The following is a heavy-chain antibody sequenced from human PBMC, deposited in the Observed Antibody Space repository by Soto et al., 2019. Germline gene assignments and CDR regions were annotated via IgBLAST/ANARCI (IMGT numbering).Heavy chain of an antibody. D-gene: IGHD2-2*01. Sequence: SETLSLTCAVYGGSFSGYYWSWIRQPPGKGLEWIGEINHSGSTNYNPSLKSRVAISVDTSKNQFSLKLSSVTAADTAVYYCARGDSVVPAATSYYYMDVWGKGTTVTVSS. CDR1: GGSFSGYY. J-gene: IGHJ6*03. V-gene: IGHV4-34*01. CDR3: ARGDSVVPAATSYYYMDV. CDR2: INHSGST.